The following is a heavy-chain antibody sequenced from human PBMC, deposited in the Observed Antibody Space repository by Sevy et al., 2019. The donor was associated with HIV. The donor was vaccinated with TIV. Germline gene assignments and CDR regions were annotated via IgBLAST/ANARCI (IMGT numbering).Heavy chain of an antibody. D-gene: IGHD6-19*01. CDR1: GFTFSSYA. V-gene: IGHV3-23*01. J-gene: IGHJ4*02. CDR3: ANQGHSSGWYYFDY. CDR2: ISASGGTT. Sequence: GGSLRLSCAASGFTFSSYAMSWVRQAPKKGLEWVSTISASGGTTYYADSVKGRFIISRDNSKNTLYLQMNTLRVEDTAVYYCANQGHSSGWYYFDYWGQGTLVTVSS.